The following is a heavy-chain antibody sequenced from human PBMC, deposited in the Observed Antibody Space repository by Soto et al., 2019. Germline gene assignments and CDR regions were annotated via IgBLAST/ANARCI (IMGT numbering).Heavy chain of an antibody. CDR3: AGTSLLTSSGWFGGFDY. Sequence: ASVKVSCKVSGYTLTELSMHWVRQAPGKGLEWMGGFDPEDGETIYAQKFQGRVTMTEDTSTDTAYMELSSLRSEDTAVYYCAGTSLLTSSGWFGGFDYWGPGTLVTVSS. CDR2: FDPEDGET. CDR1: GYTLTELS. V-gene: IGHV1-24*01. D-gene: IGHD6-19*01. J-gene: IGHJ4*02.